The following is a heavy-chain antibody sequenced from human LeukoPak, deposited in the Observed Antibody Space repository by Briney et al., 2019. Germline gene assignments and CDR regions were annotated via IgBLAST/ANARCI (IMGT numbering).Heavy chain of an antibody. J-gene: IGHJ5*02. Sequence: ASVKVSCKASGYSFTNYGITWIREAPGQGPEWLGWISGNNANAHYAQNVQGRVTLTTDTSTNTAYMELRGLTSDDTAMYYCARVGRGCSSIRCYWEDWFDPWGRGTLVIVSS. CDR2: ISGNNANA. CDR3: ARVGRGCSSIRCYWEDWFDP. V-gene: IGHV1-18*01. CDR1: GYSFTNYG. D-gene: IGHD2-2*01.